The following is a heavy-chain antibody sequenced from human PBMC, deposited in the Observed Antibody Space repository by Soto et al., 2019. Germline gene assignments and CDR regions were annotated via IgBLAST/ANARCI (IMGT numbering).Heavy chain of an antibody. J-gene: IGHJ6*02. CDR1: GGTFSSYA. D-gene: IGHD6-19*01. CDR2: IIPIFGTA. V-gene: IGHV1-69*01. Sequence: QVQRVQSGAEVKKPGSSVKVSCTASGGTFSSYAISWVRHAPGQGLEWMGGIIPIFGTANYAQKFQGRVTITADESTSTAYMELSSLRSEDTAVYYCARGGQWLVNYYYYGMDVWGQGTTVTVSS. CDR3: ARGGQWLVNYYYYGMDV.